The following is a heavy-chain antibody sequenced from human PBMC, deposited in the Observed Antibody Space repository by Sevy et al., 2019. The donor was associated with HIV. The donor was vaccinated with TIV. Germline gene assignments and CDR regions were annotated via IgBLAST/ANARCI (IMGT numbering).Heavy chain of an antibody. CDR2: IYYSGST. J-gene: IGHJ3*02. V-gene: IGHV4-31*01. D-gene: IGHD5-18*01. CDR3: ARAVDTAMGRGNAFDI. CDR1: GGSISSGGYY. Sequence: SETLSLTCTVSGGSISSGGYYWSWIRQHPGKGLEWIGYIYYSGSTYYNPSLKSPVTISVDTSKNQFSLKLSSVTAADTAVYYCARAVDTAMGRGNAFDIWGQGTMVTVSS.